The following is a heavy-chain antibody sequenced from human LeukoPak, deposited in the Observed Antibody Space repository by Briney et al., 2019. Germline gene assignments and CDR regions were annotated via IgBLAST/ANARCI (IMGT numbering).Heavy chain of an antibody. D-gene: IGHD6-19*01. CDR2: IGTAGDT. V-gene: IGHV3-13*01. Sequence: PGGSLRLSCAASGFTFSSYDMHWVRQATGKGLEWVSAIGTAGDTYYPGSVKGRFTISRENAKNSLYLQMNSLRAGDTAVYYCARAVAGFFPYYYYDMDVWAKGPRSPSP. J-gene: IGHJ6*02. CDR3: ARAVAGFFPYYYYDMDV. CDR1: GFTFSSYD.